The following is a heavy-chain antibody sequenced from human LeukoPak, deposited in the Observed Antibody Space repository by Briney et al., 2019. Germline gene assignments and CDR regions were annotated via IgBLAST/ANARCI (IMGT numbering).Heavy chain of an antibody. CDR2: IWSDGNNR. D-gene: IGHD2-8*02. Sequence: SGGSLRLSCAASGFTFRNYGMHWVRQATGKGLEWVSFIWSDGNNRFYADSVKGRFTISRDNSKNMLYLQMDTLRAEDTALYYCAKAPGASVSGFYMDVWGKGTTVIVSS. CDR1: GFTFRNYG. V-gene: IGHV3-30*02. J-gene: IGHJ6*03. CDR3: AKAPGASVSGFYMDV.